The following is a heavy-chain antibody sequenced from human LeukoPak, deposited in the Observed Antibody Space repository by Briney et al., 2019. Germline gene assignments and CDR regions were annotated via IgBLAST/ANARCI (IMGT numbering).Heavy chain of an antibody. D-gene: IGHD5-12*01. V-gene: IGHV3-23*01. Sequence: PGGSLRLSCAASGFTFSSYGMSWVRQAPGKGLEWVSAISGSGGSTYYADSVKGRFTISRDNAKNSLYLQMNSLRAEDTAVYYCASRWLHRDYYFDYWGQGTLVTVSS. CDR1: GFTFSSYG. CDR3: ASRWLHRDYYFDY. CDR2: ISGSGGST. J-gene: IGHJ4*02.